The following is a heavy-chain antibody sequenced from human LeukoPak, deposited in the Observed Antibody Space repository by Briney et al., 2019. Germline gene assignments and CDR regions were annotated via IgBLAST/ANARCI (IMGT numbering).Heavy chain of an antibody. V-gene: IGHV3-15*01. D-gene: IGHD3-16*02. Sequence: PGGSLRLSCAASGFTFSNAWMSWVRQAPGKGLEWVGRIKSKTDGGTTDYAAPAKGRFTISRDDSKNTLYLQMNSLKTEDTAVYYCTTGIMITFGGVIVVDYWGQGTLVTVSS. J-gene: IGHJ4*02. CDR1: GFTFSNAW. CDR2: IKSKTDGGTT. CDR3: TTGIMITFGGVIVVDY.